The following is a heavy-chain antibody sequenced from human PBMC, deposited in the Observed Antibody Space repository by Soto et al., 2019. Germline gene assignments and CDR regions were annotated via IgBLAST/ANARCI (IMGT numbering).Heavy chain of an antibody. CDR3: ARVVGDYYDFWSGYNVGWIDP. CDR2: ISGSGGST. V-gene: IGHV3-23*01. CDR1: GFPFSSYA. D-gene: IGHD3-3*01. J-gene: IGHJ5*02. Sequence: GGSLRLSCAASGFPFSSYAMSWVRQAPGKGLEWVSAISGSGGSTYYADSVKGRFTISRDNAKNSLSLQMNSLKVEDTAMYYCARVVGDYYDFWSGYNVGWIDPWGQGTMVTVSS.